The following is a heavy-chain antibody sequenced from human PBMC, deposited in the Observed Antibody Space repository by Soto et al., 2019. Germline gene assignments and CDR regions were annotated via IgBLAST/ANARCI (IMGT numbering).Heavy chain of an antibody. V-gene: IGHV1-69*06. CDR1: GGTFSSYA. CDR3: SRDRVYSYGFRRGFQH. Sequence: QVQLVQSGAEVKKPGSSVKVSCKASGGTFSSYAISWVRQAPGQGLEWMGGIIPIFGTANYAQKFQGIVTITADKSTSTAYMELSSLRFEDTAVYYCSRDRVYSYGFRRGFQHCGQGTLVTVSS. J-gene: IGHJ1*01. D-gene: IGHD5-18*01. CDR2: IIPIFGTA.